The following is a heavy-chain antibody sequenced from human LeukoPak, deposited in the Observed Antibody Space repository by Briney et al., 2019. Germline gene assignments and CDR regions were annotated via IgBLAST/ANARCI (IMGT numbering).Heavy chain of an antibody. CDR2: IGIDSGNT. J-gene: IGHJ4*02. D-gene: IGHD5-24*01. CDR3: ARDYKYAFDN. Sequence: GGSLRLSCATSGFTFSDYSMNWVRQAPGKGLEWISYIGIDSGNTNYADSVKGRFTISGDKAKNSLYLQMNSLRVEDTAVYYCARDYKYAFDNWGQGTLVTVSS. CDR1: GFTFSDYS. V-gene: IGHV3-48*01.